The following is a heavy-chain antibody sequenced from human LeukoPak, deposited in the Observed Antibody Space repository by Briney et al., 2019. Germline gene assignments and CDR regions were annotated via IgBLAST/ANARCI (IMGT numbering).Heavy chain of an antibody. D-gene: IGHD1-1*01. Sequence: ASVKVSCKASGYTFTDYYMHWVRQAPGQGREWMGWINHNTGTNYAHKFQGRVTMNRDTYISTAYMELTRLTSDDTAVYYCARNRWMDYWGQGTLVTVSS. CDR3: ARNRWMDY. J-gene: IGHJ4*02. V-gene: IGHV1-2*07. CDR2: INHNTGT. CDR1: GYTFTDYY.